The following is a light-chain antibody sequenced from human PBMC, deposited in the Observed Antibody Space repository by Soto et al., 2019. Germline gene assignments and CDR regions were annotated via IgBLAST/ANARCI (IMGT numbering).Light chain of an antibody. J-gene: IGKJ1*01. V-gene: IGKV3-15*01. Sequence: EIVMTQSPATLSVSPGERATLSCRASQSVSSNLAWYQQKPGQGPRLLMYGASTRATGIPARFSGSGSGTEFTLTISSLQSEDFAVYYCQQYNNWPPWTFGQGTKVEIK. CDR2: GAS. CDR1: QSVSSN. CDR3: QQYNNWPPWT.